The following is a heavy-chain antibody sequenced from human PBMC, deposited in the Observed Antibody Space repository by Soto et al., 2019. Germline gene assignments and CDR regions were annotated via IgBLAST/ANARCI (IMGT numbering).Heavy chain of an antibody. CDR2: IYHSGST. V-gene: IGHV4-30-2*01. D-gene: IGHD3-10*01. J-gene: IGHJ4*02. Sequence: QLQLQESGSGLVKPSQTLSLTCAVSGGSISSGGYSWSWIRQPPGKGLEWIGYIYHSGSTYYNPSLKHRVTISVDRSKSQFSHKLSSVTAADTAVYYGARVPTMGNYFAYWGQGTLVTVSS. CDR1: GGSISSGGYS. CDR3: ARVPTMGNYFAY.